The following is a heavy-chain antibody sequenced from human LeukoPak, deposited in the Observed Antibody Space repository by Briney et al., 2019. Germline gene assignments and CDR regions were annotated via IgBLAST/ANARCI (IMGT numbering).Heavy chain of an antibody. CDR3: ARGNYYDSSGYYSYNWFDP. CDR1: GGSFSGYY. Sequence: PSETLSLTCAVYGGSFSGYYWSWIRQPPGKGLEWIGEINHSGSTNYNPSLKSRVTISVDTSKNQFSLKLSSVTAADTAVYYCARGNYYDSSGYYSYNWFDPWGQGTLVTVSS. D-gene: IGHD3-22*01. CDR2: INHSGST. J-gene: IGHJ5*02. V-gene: IGHV4-34*01.